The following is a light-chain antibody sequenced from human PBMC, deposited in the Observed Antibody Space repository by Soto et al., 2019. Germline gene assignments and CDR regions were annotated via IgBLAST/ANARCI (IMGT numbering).Light chain of an antibody. CDR2: GNS. CDR3: QSYDSSLSGYV. CDR1: SSNIGAGYD. V-gene: IGLV1-40*01. Sequence: QSVLTQPPSVSRAPGQRVTMSCTGSSSNIGAGYDVHWYQQLPGTAPKLLIYGNSNRPSGVPDRFSGSKSGTSASLAITGLQAEDEADYYCQSYDSSLSGYVFGTGTKVTVL. J-gene: IGLJ1*01.